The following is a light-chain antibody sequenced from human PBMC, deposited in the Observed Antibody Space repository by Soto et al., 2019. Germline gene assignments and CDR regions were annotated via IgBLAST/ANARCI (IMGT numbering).Light chain of an antibody. J-gene: IGLJ1*01. CDR1: SSNIGAGYD. CDR3: QSYDSSLSGSV. V-gene: IGLV1-40*01. Sequence: QPALTQPPSVSWAPGQRVTISCTESSSNIGAGYDVHWYQQLPGTAPKLLIYGNSNRPSGVPDRFSGSKSGTSASLAITGLQAEDEADYYCQSYDSSLSGSVFGTGTKVTVL. CDR2: GNS.